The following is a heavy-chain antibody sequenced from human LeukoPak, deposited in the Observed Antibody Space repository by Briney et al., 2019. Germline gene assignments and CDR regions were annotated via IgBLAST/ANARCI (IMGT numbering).Heavy chain of an antibody. Sequence: PGGSLRLSCAASGFTFSSYSMNWVRQAPGKGLEWVSSISSSSSYINYGDSVKGRFTISRDNAKNSLYLQMNSLRAEDTAVYYCARDYCDSSGRRYDAFDIWGQGTMVTVSS. V-gene: IGHV3-21*01. CDR3: ARDYCDSSGRRYDAFDI. J-gene: IGHJ3*02. D-gene: IGHD3-22*01. CDR2: ISSSSSYI. CDR1: GFTFSSYS.